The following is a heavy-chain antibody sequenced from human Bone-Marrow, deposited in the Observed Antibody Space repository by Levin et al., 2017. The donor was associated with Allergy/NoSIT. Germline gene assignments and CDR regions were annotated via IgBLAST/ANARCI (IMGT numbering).Heavy chain of an antibody. CDR2: ISGSGGST. CDR3: AKDSGGYYYDSSGYYGLNAFDI. D-gene: IGHD3-22*01. Sequence: HSGGSLRLSCAASGFTFSSYAMSWVRQAPGKGLEWVSAISGSGGSTYYADSVKGRFTISRDNSKNTLYLQMNSLRAEDTAVYYCAKDSGGYYYDSSGYYGLNAFDIWGQGTMVTVSS. J-gene: IGHJ3*02. CDR1: GFTFSSYA. V-gene: IGHV3-23*01.